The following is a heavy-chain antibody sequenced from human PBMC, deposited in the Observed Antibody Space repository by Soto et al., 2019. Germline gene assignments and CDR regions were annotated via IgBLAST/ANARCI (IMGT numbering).Heavy chain of an antibody. V-gene: IGHV5-51*01. CDR2: IYPGDSDT. CDR1: GYSFTSYR. D-gene: IGHD2-2*02. J-gene: IGHJ6*02. CDR3: AREGYCSSTSCYNYYYYGMDV. Sequence: PGESLKISCKGSGYSFTSYRIGWVRQMPGKGLEWMGIIYPGDSDTRYSPSFQGQVTISADKSISTAYLQWSSLKASDTAMYYCAREGYCSSTSCYNYYYYGMDVWGQGTTVTVSS.